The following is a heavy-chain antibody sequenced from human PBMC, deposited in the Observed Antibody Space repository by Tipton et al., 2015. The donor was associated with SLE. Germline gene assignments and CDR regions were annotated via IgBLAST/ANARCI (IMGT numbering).Heavy chain of an antibody. J-gene: IGHJ4*02. CDR1: GFTFSSYW. Sequence: SLRLSCAASGFTFSSYWMHWVRQAPGQGLVWVSRIHADGSSTSYADSVKGRFTISRDNAKNTLYLQMDGLRAEDTAVYYCARDPLVVGATTHFDYWGQGTLVTVSS. V-gene: IGHV3-74*01. CDR2: IHADGSST. CDR3: ARDPLVVGATTHFDY. D-gene: IGHD1-26*01.